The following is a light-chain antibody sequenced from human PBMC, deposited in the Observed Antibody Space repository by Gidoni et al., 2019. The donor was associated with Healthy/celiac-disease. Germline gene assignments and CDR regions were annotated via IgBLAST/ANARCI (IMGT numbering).Light chain of an antibody. CDR2: GAS. Sequence: IVLTQSPATLSVYPAEIATLSCRASQSVSSNLDCYQQKPGQAPRILIYGASTRATGMPARFSVSGSGTEFTLTISSLQSVEFAVYNSQQYNNWPRTFGQGTKVEIK. V-gene: IGKV3-15*01. CDR1: QSVSSN. J-gene: IGKJ1*01. CDR3: QQYNNWPRT.